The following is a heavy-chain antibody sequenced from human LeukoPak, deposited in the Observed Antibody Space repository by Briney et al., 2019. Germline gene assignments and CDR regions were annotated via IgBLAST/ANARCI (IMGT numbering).Heavy chain of an antibody. V-gene: IGHV1-69*05. CDR2: IIPIFGTA. CDR3: ARGRDPSGELRFLEWLLDDAFDI. J-gene: IGHJ3*02. CDR1: GGTFSSYA. D-gene: IGHD3-3*01. Sequence: SVKVSCKASGGTFSSYAISWVRQAPGQGLEWMGGIIPIFGTANYAQKFQGRVTMTRNTSISTAYMELSSLRSEDTAVYYCARGRDPSGELRFLEWLLDDAFDIWGQGTMVTVSS.